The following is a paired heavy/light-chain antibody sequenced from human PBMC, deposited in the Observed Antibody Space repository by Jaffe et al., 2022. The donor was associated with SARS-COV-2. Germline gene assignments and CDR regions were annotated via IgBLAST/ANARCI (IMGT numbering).Light chain of an antibody. Sequence: DVVMTQSPLSLPVTLGQPASISCRSSQSLVYSDGNTYLNWFQQRPGQSPRRLIYKVSNRDSGVPDRFSGSGSGTDFTLKISRVEAEDVGVYYCMQGTHWPCTFGQGTKLEIK. J-gene: IGKJ2*02. CDR2: KVS. CDR1: QSLVYSDGNTY. V-gene: IGKV2-30*01. CDR3: MQGTHWPCT.
Heavy chain of an antibody. V-gene: IGHV7-4-1*02. D-gene: IGHD3-9*01. Sequence: QVQLVQSGSELKKPGASVKVSCKASGYTFTSYAMNWVRQAPGQGLEWMGWINTNTGNPTYAQGFTGRFVFSLDTSVSTAYLQISSLKAEDTAVYYCARGQYTVRYFDWFPQNHDAFDIWGQGTMVTVSS. J-gene: IGHJ3*02. CDR1: GYTFTSYA. CDR2: INTNTGNP. CDR3: ARGQYTVRYFDWFPQNHDAFDI.